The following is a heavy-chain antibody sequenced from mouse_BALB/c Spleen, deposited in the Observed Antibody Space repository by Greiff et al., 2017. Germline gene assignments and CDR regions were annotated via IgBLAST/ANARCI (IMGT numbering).Heavy chain of an antibody. D-gene: IGHD2-3*01. CDR1: GYSITSDYA. CDR3: ARWLLHYAMDY. V-gene: IGHV3-2*02. CDR2: ISYSGST. J-gene: IGHJ4*01. Sequence: DVKLVESGPGLVKPSQSLSLTCTVTGYSITSDYAWNWIRQFPGNKLEWMGYISYSGSTSYNPSLKSRISITRDTSKNQFFLQLNSVTTEDTATYYCARWLLHYAMDYWGQGTSVTVSS.